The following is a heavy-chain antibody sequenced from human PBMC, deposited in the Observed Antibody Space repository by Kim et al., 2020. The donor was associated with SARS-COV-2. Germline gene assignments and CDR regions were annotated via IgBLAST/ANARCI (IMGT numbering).Heavy chain of an antibody. Sequence: SETLSLTCSVSGASISTYYWSWIRQPSGKGLEWIGYIYYSGSTIYNPSLKSRVTVSVDTSKNHFSLKLTSVTTADTAVYYCARHLTPSFGYDAFDIWGQGTMVTVSS. V-gene: IGHV4-59*13. D-gene: IGHD3-10*01. J-gene: IGHJ3*02. CDR3: ARHLTPSFGYDAFDI. CDR1: GASISTYY. CDR2: IYYSGST.